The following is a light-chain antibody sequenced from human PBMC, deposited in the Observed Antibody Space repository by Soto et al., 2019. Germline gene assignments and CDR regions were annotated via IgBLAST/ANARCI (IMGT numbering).Light chain of an antibody. CDR2: GAS. CDR1: QSVSSN. V-gene: IGKV3-15*01. Sequence: EIVMTQSPATLSVSPGERATLSCRASQSVSSNLAWYQQKPGQAPRLLIYGASTRATGIPARFSGSGSGTEFTLTISSLQSEDFAIYYWQQYNNWLLTIGGGTKVEIK. CDR3: QQYNNWLLT. J-gene: IGKJ4*01.